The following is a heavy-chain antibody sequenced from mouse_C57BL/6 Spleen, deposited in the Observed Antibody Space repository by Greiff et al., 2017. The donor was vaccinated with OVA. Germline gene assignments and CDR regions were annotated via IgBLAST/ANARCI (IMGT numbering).Heavy chain of an antibody. CDR1: GYTFTDYE. Sequence: QVQLQQSGAELVRPGASVTLSCKASGYTFTDYEMHWVKQTPVHGLEWIGAIDPETGGTAYNQKFKGKAILTADKSSSTAYMELRSLTSEDSAVYYCTRSGITTSLWGQGTTLTVSS. V-gene: IGHV1-15*01. CDR2: IDPETGGT. CDR3: TRSGITTSL. D-gene: IGHD1-1*01. J-gene: IGHJ2*01.